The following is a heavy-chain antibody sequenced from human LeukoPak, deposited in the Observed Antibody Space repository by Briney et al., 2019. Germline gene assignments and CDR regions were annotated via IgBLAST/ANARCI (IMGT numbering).Heavy chain of an antibody. J-gene: IGHJ3*02. V-gene: IGHV4-38-2*02. CDR1: DYSINSGYY. CDR2: IYQSGHT. D-gene: IGHD5-12*01. Sequence: PSETLSLTCSVSDYSINSGYYWGWIRRPPGKGLEWIGSIYQSGHTYYNPSLKSRVTISVDTSKNQFSLELNSVIAADTAVYYCARQVATKGEWAFDIWGQGTLVTVSS. CDR3: ARQVATKGEWAFDI.